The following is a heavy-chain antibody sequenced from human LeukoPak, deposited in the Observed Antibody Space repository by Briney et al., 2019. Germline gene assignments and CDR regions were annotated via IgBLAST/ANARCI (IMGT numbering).Heavy chain of an antibody. CDR2: IRPDGSHI. D-gene: IGHD1-7*01. V-gene: IGHV3-33*01. J-gene: IGHJ4*02. CDR1: GFTFSDYG. Sequence: GGSLRLSCTASGFTFSDYGMHWVRQPPGKGLEWVAVIRPDGSHISYVDPVKGRFTISRDNSNNMLYLQMNSLRAEDTALYYCLREVDWKYAFDYWGRGTLVTVSS. CDR3: LREVDWKYAFDY.